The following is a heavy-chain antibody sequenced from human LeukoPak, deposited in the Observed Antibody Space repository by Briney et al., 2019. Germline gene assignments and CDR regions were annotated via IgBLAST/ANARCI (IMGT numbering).Heavy chain of an antibody. CDR1: GFTFSSYS. CDR3: ARDSCSSTSCYGAFDI. J-gene: IGHJ3*02. CDR2: ISSSSSYI. V-gene: IGHV3-21*01. D-gene: IGHD2-2*01. Sequence: GGSLRLSCAASGFTFSSYSMNWVRQAPGKGLEWVSSISSSSSYIYYADSVKGRFTISRDNAKNSLYLRMNSLRAEDTAVYYCARDSCSSTSCYGAFDIWGQGTMVTVSS.